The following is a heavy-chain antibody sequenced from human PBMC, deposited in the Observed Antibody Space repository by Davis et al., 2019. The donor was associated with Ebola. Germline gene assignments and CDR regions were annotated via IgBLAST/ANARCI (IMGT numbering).Heavy chain of an antibody. V-gene: IGHV4-59*11. CDR2: IYYSGST. CDR3: ARTYGDYSYYYYYGMDV. J-gene: IGHJ6*02. Sequence: PSETLSLTCTVSGCSISSHYWSWIRQPPGKGLEWIGYIYYSGSTNYNPSLKSRVPISVDTSKHQFSLKLSSVTAADTAVHYCARTYGDYSYYYYYGMDVWGQGTTVTVSS. D-gene: IGHD4-17*01. CDR1: GCSISSHY.